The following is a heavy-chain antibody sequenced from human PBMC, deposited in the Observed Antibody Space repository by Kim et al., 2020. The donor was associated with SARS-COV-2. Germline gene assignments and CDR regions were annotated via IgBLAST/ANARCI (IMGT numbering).Heavy chain of an antibody. Sequence: ASVKVSCKASGYTFTSYDINWVRQATGQGLEWMGWMNPNSGNTGYAQKFQGRVTMTRNTSISTAYMELSSLRSEDTAVYYCARSGYSSSWYFYYYYYGMDVLGQGTTVTVSS. CDR1: GYTFTSYD. V-gene: IGHV1-8*01. D-gene: IGHD6-13*01. CDR3: ARSGYSSSWYFYYYYYGMDV. CDR2: MNPNSGNT. J-gene: IGHJ6*02.